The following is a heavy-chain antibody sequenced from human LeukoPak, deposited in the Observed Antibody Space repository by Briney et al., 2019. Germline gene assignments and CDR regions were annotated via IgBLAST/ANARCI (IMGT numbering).Heavy chain of an antibody. V-gene: IGHV1-2*02. J-gene: IGHJ5*02. CDR3: ARSYYGSGSISWFDP. Sequence: ASVKVSCKASGYTFTGYYMHWVRQAPGQGLEWMGWINPNSGGTNYAQKFQGRVTMTRDTSISTAYMELSRLRSDDTAVYYCARSYYGSGSISWFDPWGQGTLVTVSS. CDR1: GYTFTGYY. D-gene: IGHD3-10*01. CDR2: INPNSGGT.